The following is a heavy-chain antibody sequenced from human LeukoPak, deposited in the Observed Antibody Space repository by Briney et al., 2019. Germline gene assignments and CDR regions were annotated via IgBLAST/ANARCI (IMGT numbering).Heavy chain of an antibody. V-gene: IGHV4-39*07. CDR2: IYYSGST. Sequence: PSETLSLTCTVSGGSISSSSYYWGWIRQPPGKGLEWIGSIYYSGSTYYNPSLKSRVTISVDTSKNQFSLKLSSVTAADTAVYYCARAREQRNWFDPWGQGTLVTVSS. CDR1: GGSISSSSYY. D-gene: IGHD6-25*01. CDR3: ARAREQRNWFDP. J-gene: IGHJ5*02.